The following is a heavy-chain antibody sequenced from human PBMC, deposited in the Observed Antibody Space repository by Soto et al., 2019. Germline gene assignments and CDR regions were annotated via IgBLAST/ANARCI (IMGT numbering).Heavy chain of an antibody. CDR1: GFTFSSYG. Sequence: QVQLVESGGGVVQPGRSLRLSCAVSGFTFSSYGMHWVRQAPGKGLEWMAVISYDGSIKYYADSVKGRFTISRDNSKNTLYLQMNSLRAEDTAVYYCAKVSHTSSFHYYGMDVWGQGTTVTVTS. CDR3: AKVSHTSSFHYYGMDV. D-gene: IGHD2-2*01. CDR2: ISYDGSIK. V-gene: IGHV3-30*18. J-gene: IGHJ6*02.